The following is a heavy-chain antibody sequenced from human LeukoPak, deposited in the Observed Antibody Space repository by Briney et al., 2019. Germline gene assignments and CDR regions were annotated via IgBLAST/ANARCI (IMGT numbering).Heavy chain of an antibody. CDR1: GYTLTELS. J-gene: IGHJ4*02. Sequence: GASVKVSCKVSGYTLTELSMHWVRQAPGKGLEWMGGFDPEDGETIYAQKFQGRVTMTEDTSTDTAYMELSSLRSEDTAVYYCATAPGPLKAGYYPEIWYFDYWGQGTLVTVSS. CDR2: FDPEDGET. D-gene: IGHD3-9*01. CDR3: ATAPGPLKAGYYPEIWYFDY. V-gene: IGHV1-24*01.